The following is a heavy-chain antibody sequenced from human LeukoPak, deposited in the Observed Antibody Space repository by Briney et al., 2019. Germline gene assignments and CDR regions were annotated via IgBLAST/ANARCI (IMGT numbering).Heavy chain of an antibody. Sequence: SQTLSLTCTVSGGSISSGDYYWSWIRQPPGKGLEWIGYIYYSGSTYYDPSLKSRVTISVDTYKNQFSLKLSSVTAADTAVYYCARRPYDSSGYYFHYFDYWGQGTLVTVSS. CDR2: IYYSGST. V-gene: IGHV4-30-4*08. CDR3: ARRPYDSSGYYFHYFDY. D-gene: IGHD3-22*01. CDR1: GGSISSGDYY. J-gene: IGHJ4*02.